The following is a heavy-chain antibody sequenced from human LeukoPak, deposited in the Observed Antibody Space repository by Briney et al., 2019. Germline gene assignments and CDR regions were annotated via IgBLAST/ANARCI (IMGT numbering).Heavy chain of an antibody. J-gene: IGHJ5*02. CDR1: GYTFTSYG. CDR3: ARVRGIAVAALYNWFDP. Sequence: ASVKVSCKASGYTFTSYGISWVRQAPGQGLEWMGWISAYNGNTNYAQKLQGRVTMTTDTSTSTAHLELRSLRSDDTAVYYCARVRGIAVAALYNWFDPWGQGTLVTVSS. V-gene: IGHV1-18*01. D-gene: IGHD6-19*01. CDR2: ISAYNGNT.